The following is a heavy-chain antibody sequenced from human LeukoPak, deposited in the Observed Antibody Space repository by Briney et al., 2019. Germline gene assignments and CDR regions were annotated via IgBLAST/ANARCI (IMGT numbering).Heavy chain of an antibody. J-gene: IGHJ4*02. CDR1: GGSISSSSYY. CDR3: TSTLSYDSGGTPSDY. Sequence: PSETLSLTCTVSGGSISSSSYYWGWIRQPPGKGLEWIGSIYYSGSTYYNPSLKSRVTISVDTSKNQFSLKLSAVTAADAAMYFCTSTLSYDSGGTPSDYWGQGILVTVSS. CDR2: IYYSGST. V-gene: IGHV4-39*07. D-gene: IGHD2-15*01.